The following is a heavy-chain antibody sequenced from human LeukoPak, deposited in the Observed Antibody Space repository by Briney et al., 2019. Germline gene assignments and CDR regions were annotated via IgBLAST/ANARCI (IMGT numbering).Heavy chain of an antibody. CDR3: ARESPPPMTTVTNYFDY. D-gene: IGHD4-17*01. CDR2: IIPIFGTA. Sequence: SVTVSCKASGGTFSSYAISWMRQAPGQELEWMGRIIPIFGTANYAQKFQGRVTITTDESTSTAYMELSSLRSEDTAVYYCARESPPPMTTVTNYFDYWGQGTLVTVSS. J-gene: IGHJ4*02. V-gene: IGHV1-69*05. CDR1: GGTFSSYA.